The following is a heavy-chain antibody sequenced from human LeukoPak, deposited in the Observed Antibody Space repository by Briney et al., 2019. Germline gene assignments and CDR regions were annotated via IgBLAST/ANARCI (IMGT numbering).Heavy chain of an antibody. CDR1: GGSFSGYY. CDR3: ARLYVSYYGSGNHEYYFDY. V-gene: IGHV4-34*01. D-gene: IGHD3-10*01. Sequence: PSETLSLTCAVYGGSFSGYYWSWIRQPPGKGLEWIGEINHSGSTNYNPSLKSRVTISVDTSKNQFSLKLSSVTAADTAVYYCARLYVSYYGSGNHEYYFDYWGQGTLVTVSS. CDR2: INHSGST. J-gene: IGHJ4*02.